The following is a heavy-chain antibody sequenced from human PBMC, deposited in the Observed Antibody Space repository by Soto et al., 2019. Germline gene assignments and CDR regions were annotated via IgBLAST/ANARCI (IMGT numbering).Heavy chain of an antibody. CDR3: ARHARGSCYS. J-gene: IGHJ4*02. V-gene: IGHV4-39*01. CDR1: GGSISSSTYY. Sequence: LQLQESGPGLVKPSETLSLICTVSGGSISSSTYYWGWIRQPPGKGLEWIGNIYYSGSTYYNPSLKSRVTISVDTSKNQFSLKLSSVTAADTAMYFCARHARGSCYSWGQGTLVTVSS. D-gene: IGHD2-15*01. CDR2: IYYSGST.